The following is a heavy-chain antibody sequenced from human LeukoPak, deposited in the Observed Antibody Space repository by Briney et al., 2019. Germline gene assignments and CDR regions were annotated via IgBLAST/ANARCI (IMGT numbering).Heavy chain of an antibody. D-gene: IGHD4-17*01. CDR3: ARTTSLTASGYDY. Sequence: GASVKVSRKTSGYTFTTYHINWVRQATGQGLEWLGWVNPYSGDRGYAQKFQGRLSITSDTSISTAYMELGSLRSDDTAVYFCARTTSLTASGYDYWGQGTLVTVSS. J-gene: IGHJ4*02. CDR2: VNPYSGDR. CDR1: GYTFTTYH. V-gene: IGHV1-8*03.